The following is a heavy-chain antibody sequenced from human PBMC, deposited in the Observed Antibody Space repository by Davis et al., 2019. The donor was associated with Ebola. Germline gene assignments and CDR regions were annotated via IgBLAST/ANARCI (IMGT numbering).Heavy chain of an antibody. CDR1: GYTFPSYC. CDR2: ISAYNGNT. Sequence: ASVKVSCKASGYTFPSYCISWVRQAPGQGLEWMGWISAYNGNTNYAQKFQGRVTMTRNTSISTAYMELSSLRSDDTAVYYCARGRWDRWFDPWGKGTL. V-gene: IGHV1-18*04. D-gene: IGHD1-14*01. CDR3: ARGRWDRWFDP. J-gene: IGHJ5*02.